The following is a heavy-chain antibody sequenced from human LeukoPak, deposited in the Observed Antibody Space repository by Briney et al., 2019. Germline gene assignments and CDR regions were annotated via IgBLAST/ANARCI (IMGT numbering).Heavy chain of an antibody. J-gene: IGHJ5*02. D-gene: IGHD2-15*01. Sequence: SETLSLTCAVYGGSFSGYYWSWIRQPPGKGLEWIGEINHSGSTNYNPSLKSRVTISVDTSKNQFSLNLRSVTAADTAVYYCARGRGYCSGGSCINWIGPWGQGTLVTV. CDR3: ARGRGYCSGGSCINWIGP. V-gene: IGHV4-34*01. CDR2: INHSGST. CDR1: GGSFSGYY.